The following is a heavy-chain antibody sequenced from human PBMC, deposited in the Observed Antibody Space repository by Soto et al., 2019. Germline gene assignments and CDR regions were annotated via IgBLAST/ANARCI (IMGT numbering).Heavy chain of an antibody. V-gene: IGHV3-23*01. D-gene: IGHD2-2*01. J-gene: IGHJ5*02. CDR3: EEVRECSSTNCYDLFDP. CDR2: ISGSGGSK. Sequence: EVQLLESGGGLVQPGGSLRLSCAASGFTFSSYAMSWVRQAPGKGLEWVSAISGSGGSKYYADSVKGRFTISRDNSKNAGYLELDRIRAEDTAVYYCEEVRECSSTNCYDLFDPWCQGTLVTVSS. CDR1: GFTFSSYA.